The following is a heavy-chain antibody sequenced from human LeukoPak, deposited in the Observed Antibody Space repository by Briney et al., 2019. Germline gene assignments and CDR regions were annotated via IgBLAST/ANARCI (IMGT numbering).Heavy chain of an antibody. CDR2: IYSGGST. J-gene: IGHJ5*02. V-gene: IGHV3-66*01. D-gene: IGHD3-10*01. Sequence: GGSLRLSCAASGFTVSINYMSWVRQAPGKGLEWVSVIYSGGSTYYADSVKGRFTISRDNSKNTLYLQMNSLRAEDTAVYYCARDFGAYPEFDPWGQGTLVTVSS. CDR3: ARDFGAYPEFDP. CDR1: GFTVSINY.